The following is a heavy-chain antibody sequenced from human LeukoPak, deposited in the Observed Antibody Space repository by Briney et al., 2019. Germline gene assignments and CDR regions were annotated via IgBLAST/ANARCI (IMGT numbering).Heavy chain of an antibody. CDR2: IRSTANGYAT. Sequence: GGSLRLSCAASGFSFSRNWMSWVRQAPGKGLEWVGRIRSTANGYATAYAASVKGRFTISRDDSKNTAYLQMDSLKTEDTAVYYCTGNYYGSGSYADFDYWGQGTLVTVSS. V-gene: IGHV3-73*01. D-gene: IGHD3-10*01. CDR1: GFSFSRNW. CDR3: TGNYYGSGSYADFDY. J-gene: IGHJ4*02.